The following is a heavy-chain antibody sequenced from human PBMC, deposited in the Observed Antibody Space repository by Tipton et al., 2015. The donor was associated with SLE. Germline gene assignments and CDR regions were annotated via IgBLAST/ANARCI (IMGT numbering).Heavy chain of an antibody. D-gene: IGHD6-19*01. Sequence: SLRLSCAAFRFTFDDYGMSWVRQAPGKGLEWVSGINWNGVSTGYADSVKGRFTISRDNAKNALYLQMNSLRAEDTAVYYCAKSIAVAGHPEDFPHWGHAALVALSS. J-gene: IGHJ1*01. V-gene: IGHV3-20*04. CDR1: RFTFDDYG. CDR2: INWNGVST. CDR3: AKSIAVAGHPEDFPH.